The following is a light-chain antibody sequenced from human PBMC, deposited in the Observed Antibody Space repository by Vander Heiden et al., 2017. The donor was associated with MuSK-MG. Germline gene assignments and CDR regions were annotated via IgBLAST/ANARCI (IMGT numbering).Light chain of an antibody. CDR3: QVWETTDGHPGGV. Sequence: SYVLTQLPSVSVAPGKTARITCGGDNIGSKGVHWYQQKPGQAPVLVIYYDSDRPSGFAERFSGSASGNTATLTISRVGAGDEADDYCQVWETTDGHPGGVFGGGTRLTVL. J-gene: IGLJ2*01. V-gene: IGLV3-21*01. CDR2: YDS. CDR1: NIGSKG.